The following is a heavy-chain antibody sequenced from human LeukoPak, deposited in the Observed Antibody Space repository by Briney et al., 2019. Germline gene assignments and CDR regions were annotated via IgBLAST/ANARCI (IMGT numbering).Heavy chain of an antibody. CDR1: GFTFSSYA. Sequence: PGGSLRLSCAASGFTFSSYAMSWVRQAPGKGLEWVSAISSSGGSTYYADSVKGRFTISRDNSKNTLYLQMNSLRAEDTAVYYCAKVISRTESYYYYYGMDVWGQGTLVTVSS. J-gene: IGHJ6*02. V-gene: IGHV3-23*01. CDR2: ISSSGGST. CDR3: AKVISRTESYYYYYGMDV. D-gene: IGHD3-10*01.